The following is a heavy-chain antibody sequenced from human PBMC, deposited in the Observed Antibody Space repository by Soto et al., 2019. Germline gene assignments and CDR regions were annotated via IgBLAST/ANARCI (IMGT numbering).Heavy chain of an antibody. CDR1: GFTFNSHA. V-gene: IGHV3-23*01. D-gene: IGHD5-18*01. Sequence: EVQLLESGGRLIHPGGSLRLSCAASGFTFNSHAMTWVRQAPGKGLEWVSTLSDSGANTYYADSVKGRFTISRDNSKNTLYLQMNSLRAEDTAVYYCAKERAYSYGQGPQFDPWGQGTLVIVSS. J-gene: IGHJ5*02. CDR3: AKERAYSYGQGPQFDP. CDR2: LSDSGANT.